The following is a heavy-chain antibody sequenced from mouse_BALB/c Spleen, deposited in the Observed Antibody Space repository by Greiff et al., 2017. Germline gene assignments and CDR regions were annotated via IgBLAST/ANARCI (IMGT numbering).Heavy chain of an antibody. CDR1: GFTFSDYY. J-gene: IGHJ2*01. CDR2: ISDGGSYT. D-gene: IGHD1-1*01. CDR3: ARDPDYYGSSYHYFDY. Sequence: EVMLVESGGGLVKPGGSLKLSCAASGFTFSDYYMYWVRQTPEKRLEWVATISDGGSYTYYPDSVKGRFTISRDNAKNNLYLQMSSLKSEDTAMYYCARDPDYYGSSYHYFDYWGQGTTLTVSS. V-gene: IGHV5-4*02.